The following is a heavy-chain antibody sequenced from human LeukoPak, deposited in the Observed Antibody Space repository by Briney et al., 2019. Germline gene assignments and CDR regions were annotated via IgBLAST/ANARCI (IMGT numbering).Heavy chain of an antibody. V-gene: IGHV1-3*01. CDR2: ISAGHGNT. CDR1: GYTFTSYA. CDR3: ARYCSGGSCFSPALFDY. Sequence: GASVKVSCKASGYTFTSYAMHWVRQAPGQRLEWMGWISAGHGNTKYSQKFQGRVTITRDTSASTAYMELSSLRSEDTAVYYCARYCSGGSCFSPALFDYWGQRTLVTVSS. D-gene: IGHD2-15*01. J-gene: IGHJ4*02.